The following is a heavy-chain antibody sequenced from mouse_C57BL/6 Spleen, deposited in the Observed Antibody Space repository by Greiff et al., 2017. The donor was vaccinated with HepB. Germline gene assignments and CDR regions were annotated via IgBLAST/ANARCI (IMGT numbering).Heavy chain of an antibody. V-gene: IGHV6-3*01. J-gene: IGHJ4*01. Sequence: EVKLVESGGGLVQPGGSMKLSCVASGFTFSNYWMNWVRQSPEKGLEWVAQIRLKSDNYATHYAESVKGRFTISRDDSKSSVYLQMNHVRAEDTGIYYCTGGIYYYGSSSAMDYWGQGTSVTVSS. CDR3: TGGIYYYGSSSAMDY. D-gene: IGHD1-1*01. CDR2: IRLKSDNYAT. CDR1: GFTFSNYW.